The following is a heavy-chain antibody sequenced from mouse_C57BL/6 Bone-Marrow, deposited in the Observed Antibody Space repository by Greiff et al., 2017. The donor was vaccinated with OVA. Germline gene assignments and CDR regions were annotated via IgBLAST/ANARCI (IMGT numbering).Heavy chain of an antibody. J-gene: IGHJ3*01. CDR3: KSGRFIATVVAWGFAY. D-gene: IGHD1-1*01. CDR1: GFTFSSYA. Sequence: EVQRVESGEGLVKPGGSLKLSCAASGFTFSSYAMSWVRQTPEKRLEWVAYISSGGDYISYADTVKGRSTISRDKARNTLYLQLSRLKSEDTDMYDCKSGRFIATVVAWGFAYWGQGTLVTVSA. V-gene: IGHV5-9-1*02. CDR2: ISSGGDYI.